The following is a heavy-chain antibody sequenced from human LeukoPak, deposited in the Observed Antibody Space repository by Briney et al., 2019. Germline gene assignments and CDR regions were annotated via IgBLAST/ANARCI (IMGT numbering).Heavy chain of an antibody. CDR3: ARQPRRYCSSTSCYHFDY. D-gene: IGHD2-2*01. Sequence: SETLSLTCTVSGGSISSSSYYWGWIRQPPGKGLEWIGSIYYSGSTYYNPSLKSRVTISVDTSKNQFSLKLSSVTAADTAVYYCARQPRRYCSSTSCYHFDYWGQGTLVTVSS. CDR1: GGSISSSSYY. V-gene: IGHV4-39*07. CDR2: IYYSGST. J-gene: IGHJ4*02.